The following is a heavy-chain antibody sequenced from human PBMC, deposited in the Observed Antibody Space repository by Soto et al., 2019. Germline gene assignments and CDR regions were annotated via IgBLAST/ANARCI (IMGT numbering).Heavy chain of an antibody. CDR3: ARHWGGLLVPAPLEN. Sequence: GGSLRLSCVASGFSFSNFAMSWVRQAPGKGLEWVASISGNGNTPHYAGSMQGHFTISRDNFKSTLYLQMDSLRVEDTAIYYCARHWGGLLVPAPLENWGQGTLVTVSS. J-gene: IGHJ4*02. V-gene: IGHV3-23*01. CDR1: GFSFSNFA. CDR2: ISGNGNTP. D-gene: IGHD2-8*02.